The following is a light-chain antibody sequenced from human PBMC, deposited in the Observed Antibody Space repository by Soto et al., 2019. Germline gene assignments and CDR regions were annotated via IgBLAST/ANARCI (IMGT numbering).Light chain of an antibody. CDR3: QHYGRSRT. CDR1: QSVTNNY. Sequence: EVVLPQSPGTLSFSPGERATLSCRASQSVTNNYLAWYQQRPGLAPRLLIYGASSRATGIPDRFSGSGSGTVFTLTIGRLEPEDFAVYYCQHYGRSRTFGQGTKVDIK. V-gene: IGKV3-20*01. J-gene: IGKJ1*01. CDR2: GAS.